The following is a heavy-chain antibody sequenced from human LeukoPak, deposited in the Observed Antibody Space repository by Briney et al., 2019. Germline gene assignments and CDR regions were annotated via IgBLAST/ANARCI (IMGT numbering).Heavy chain of an antibody. V-gene: IGHV3-74*01. CDR1: GFTFSSYW. CDR2: INTDGSSI. D-gene: IGHD4-11*01. CDR3: ASRSAGLQSDYYYYMDV. Sequence: PGGSLRLSCAASGFTFSSYWMHWVRQAPGKGLVWVSRINTDGSSISYADSVKGRFTISRDNAKNTLYLQMNSLRAEDTAVYYCASRSAGLQSDYYYYMDVWGKETTVTVSS. J-gene: IGHJ6*03.